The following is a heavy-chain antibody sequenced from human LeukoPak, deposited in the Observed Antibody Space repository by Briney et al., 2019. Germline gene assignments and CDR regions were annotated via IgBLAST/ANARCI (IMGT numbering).Heavy chain of an antibody. J-gene: IGHJ4*02. CDR1: GGSISSGSYY. CDR2: IYTSGST. Sequence: SETLSLTCTVSGGSISSGSYYWSWIRQPAGKGLEWIGRIYTSGSTNYNPSLKTRVTISVETSKNQFSLKLSSVTAADTAVYYCARGGYYPLDYWGQGTLVTVSS. CDR3: ARGGYYPLDY. V-gene: IGHV4-61*02. D-gene: IGHD5-18*01.